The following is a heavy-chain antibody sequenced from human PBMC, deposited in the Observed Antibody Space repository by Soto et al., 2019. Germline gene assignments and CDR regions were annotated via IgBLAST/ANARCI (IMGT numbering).Heavy chain of an antibody. CDR3: ASRLFPGFYYYGMDV. V-gene: IGHV1-3*01. Sequence: GASVKVSCKASGYTFTSYAMHWVRQAPGQRLEWMGWINAGNGNTKYSQKFQGRVTITRDTSASTAYMELGSLRSEDTAVYYCASRLFPGFYYYGMDVWGQGTTVTVSS. CDR1: GYTFTSYA. J-gene: IGHJ6*02. D-gene: IGHD2-21*01. CDR2: INAGNGNT.